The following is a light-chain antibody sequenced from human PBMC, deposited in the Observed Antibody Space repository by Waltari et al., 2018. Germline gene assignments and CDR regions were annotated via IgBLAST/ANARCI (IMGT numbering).Light chain of an antibody. CDR3: AAWDDSLNGYWV. CDR2: RNN. CDR1: SSNIGSNT. V-gene: IGLV1-44*01. Sequence: QSVLTQPPSASGTPGQRVTISCSGSSSNIGSNTVNWYQQLPGTAPKLLIYRNNQRPSGVPDRFSGSKSGTSASLAISGLQSEDEADYYCAAWDDSLNGYWVFGGGTKLTVL. J-gene: IGLJ3*02.